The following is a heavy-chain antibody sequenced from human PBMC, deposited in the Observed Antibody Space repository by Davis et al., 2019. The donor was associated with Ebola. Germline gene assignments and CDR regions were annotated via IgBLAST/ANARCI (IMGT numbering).Heavy chain of an antibody. D-gene: IGHD4-11*01. V-gene: IGHV3-73*01. CDR1: GFTFSGSA. CDR3: TTTTTASDY. Sequence: GESLKIPCAASGFTFSGSAMHWVRQASGKGLEWVGRIRSKANSYATAYAASVKGRFTISRDDSKNTAYLQMNSLKTEDTAVYYCTTTTTASDYWGQGTLVTVPS. CDR2: IRSKANSYAT. J-gene: IGHJ4*02.